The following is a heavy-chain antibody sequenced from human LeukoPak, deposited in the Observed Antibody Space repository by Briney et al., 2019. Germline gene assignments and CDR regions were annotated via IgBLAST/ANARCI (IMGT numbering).Heavy chain of an antibody. J-gene: IGHJ1*01. V-gene: IGHV3-48*04. CDR2: ISSASGTI. Sequence: PGGFLRLSCAASGFTFASYSMNWVRQAPGKGLEWVSYISSASGTIYYADSVKGRFTISRDNAKNSLYLQMNSLRAEDTAVYYCARRTPGYCSGGSCYAFQHWGQGTLVTVSS. CDR1: GFTFASYS. CDR3: ARRTPGYCSGGSCYAFQH. D-gene: IGHD2-15*01.